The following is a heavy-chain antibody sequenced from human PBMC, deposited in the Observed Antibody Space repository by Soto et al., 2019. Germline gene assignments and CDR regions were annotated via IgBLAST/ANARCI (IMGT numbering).Heavy chain of an antibody. CDR3: AKDWINTWSFDY. J-gene: IGHJ4*02. CDR1: GFIFRSSG. Sequence: GGSLRLSCAASGFIFRSSGMHWVRQAPGKGLEWVAAIPHDGSSKSYGDSVKGRLTISRDTSKNTLYLQTDSLSAEDTAVYYCAKDWINTWSFDYWGQGALVTVSS. CDR2: IPHDGSSK. V-gene: IGHV3-30*18. D-gene: IGHD2-2*03.